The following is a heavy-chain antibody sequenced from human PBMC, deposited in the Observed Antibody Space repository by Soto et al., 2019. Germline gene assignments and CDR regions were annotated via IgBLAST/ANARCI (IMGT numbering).Heavy chain of an antibody. J-gene: IGHJ6*02. CDR2: IIPIFGTA. Sequence: GASVKVSCKASGGTFSSYAISWVRQAPGQGLEWMGGIIPIFGTANYAQKFQGRVTITADESTSTAYMELSSLGSEDTAVYYCARGARRFGELLFPLYYYGMDVWGQGTTVTVSS. V-gene: IGHV1-69*13. D-gene: IGHD3-10*01. CDR1: GGTFSSYA. CDR3: ARGARRFGELLFPLYYYGMDV.